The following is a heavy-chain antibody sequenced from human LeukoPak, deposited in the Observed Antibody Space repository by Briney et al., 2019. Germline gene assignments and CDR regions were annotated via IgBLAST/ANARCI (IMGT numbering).Heavy chain of an antibody. D-gene: IGHD3-10*01. Sequence: GGSLRLSCVASGFTFSGYNMDWVRQAPGKGLEWVSSISSSSSSYIYYADSMKGRFTISRDNAKNSLYLQMNSLTAEDTAVYFCVRDRFRMDVWGKGTTVIVSS. J-gene: IGHJ6*03. CDR2: ISSSSSSYI. V-gene: IGHV3-21*01. CDR1: GFTFSGYN. CDR3: VRDRFRMDV.